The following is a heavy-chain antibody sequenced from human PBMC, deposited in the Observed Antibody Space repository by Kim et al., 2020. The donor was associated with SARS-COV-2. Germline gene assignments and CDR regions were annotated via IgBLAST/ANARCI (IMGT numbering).Heavy chain of an antibody. V-gene: IGHV1-46*01. D-gene: IGHD3-10*01. CDR3: ARGFYGSGNPFDY. Sequence: AQKFQGRVTMTRDTSTSTVYMELSSLRSEDTAVYYCARGFYGSGNPFDYWGQGTLVTVSS. J-gene: IGHJ4*02.